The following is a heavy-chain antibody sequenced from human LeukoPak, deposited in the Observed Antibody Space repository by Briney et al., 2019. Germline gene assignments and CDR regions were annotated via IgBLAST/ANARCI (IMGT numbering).Heavy chain of an antibody. Sequence: KPSETLSLTCTVSGGSISSYYWSWIRQPPGKGLGWFGYIYYSGSTNYNPSLKSRVTISVDTSKNQFSLKLSSVTAADTAVYYCARVLGGSCFDYWGQGTLVTVSS. CDR1: GGSISSYY. D-gene: IGHD2-15*01. V-gene: IGHV4-59*01. J-gene: IGHJ4*02. CDR3: ARVLGGSCFDY. CDR2: IYYSGST.